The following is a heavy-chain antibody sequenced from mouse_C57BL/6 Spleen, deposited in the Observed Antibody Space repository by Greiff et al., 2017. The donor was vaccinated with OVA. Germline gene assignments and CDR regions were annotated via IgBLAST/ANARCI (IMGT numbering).Heavy chain of an antibody. Sequence: VQLQHSGPELVKPGASVKISCKASGYSFTDYNMNWVKQSNGKSLEWIGVINPNYGTTSYNQKFKGKATLTVDQSSSTAYMQLNSLTSEDSAVYYCAKEDYGSSSYFDYWGQGTTLTVSS. CDR3: AKEDYGSSSYFDY. J-gene: IGHJ2*01. D-gene: IGHD1-1*01. V-gene: IGHV1-39*01. CDR1: GYSFTDYN. CDR2: INPNYGTT.